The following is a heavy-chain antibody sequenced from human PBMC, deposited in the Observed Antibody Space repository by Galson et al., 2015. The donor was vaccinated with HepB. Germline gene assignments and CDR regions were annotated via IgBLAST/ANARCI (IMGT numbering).Heavy chain of an antibody. D-gene: IGHD2-2*01. J-gene: IGHJ4*02. Sequence: SLRLSCAASGFTFSSYSMNWVRQAPGKGLEWVSSISSSSSYIYYADSVKGRFTISRDNAKNSLYLQMNSLRAEDTAVYYCARSVPAAMSEAIDYWGQGTLVTVSS. CDR1: GFTFSSYS. V-gene: IGHV3-21*01. CDR3: ARSVPAAMSEAIDY. CDR2: ISSSSSYI.